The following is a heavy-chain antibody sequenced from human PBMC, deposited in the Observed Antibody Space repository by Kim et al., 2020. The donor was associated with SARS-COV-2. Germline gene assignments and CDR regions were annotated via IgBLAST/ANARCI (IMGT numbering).Heavy chain of an antibody. CDR2: IKSKTDGGTA. V-gene: IGHV3-15*01. Sequence: GGSLRLSCAASGFTFSYPWMRWVRQAPGKGLEWVGRIKSKTDGGTAEYAAPVKGRFTISRDDSKNTLYLQMNSLTIEDTAVYYCTAGLRWEAEYEYWGQGTLVT. CDR3: TAGLRWEAEYEY. D-gene: IGHD4-17*01. J-gene: IGHJ4*02. CDR1: GFTFSYPW.